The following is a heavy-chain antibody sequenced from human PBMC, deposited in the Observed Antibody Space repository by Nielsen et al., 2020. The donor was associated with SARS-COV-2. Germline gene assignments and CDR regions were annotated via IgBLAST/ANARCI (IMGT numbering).Heavy chain of an antibody. CDR3: ASELHSGSYYPLDYYYYYMDV. J-gene: IGHJ6*03. CDR1: GFTFSSYS. CDR2: ISSSSSTI. V-gene: IGHV3-48*01. Sequence: GGSLRLSCAASGFTFSSYSMNWVRQAPGKGLEWVSYISSSSSTIYYADSVKGRFTISRDNSKNTLYLQMNSLRAEDTAVYYCASELHSGSYYPLDYYYYYMDVWGKGTTVTVSS. D-gene: IGHD1-26*01.